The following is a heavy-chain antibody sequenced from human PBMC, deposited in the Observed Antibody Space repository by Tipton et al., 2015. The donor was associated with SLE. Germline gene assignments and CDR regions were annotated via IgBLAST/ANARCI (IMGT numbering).Heavy chain of an antibody. J-gene: IGHJ4*02. V-gene: IGHV4-59*01. D-gene: IGHD6-6*01. Sequence: TLSLTCTVSGGSLSSYYWSWVRQPPGKGLELIGDIYYSGSTNYNPSLKSRVTISLDTSKNQFSLKLSSVTAADTAVYYCARWEYSSSSGYFAYWGQGTLVTVSS. CDR3: ARWEYSSSSGYFAY. CDR1: GGSLSSYY. CDR2: IYYSGST.